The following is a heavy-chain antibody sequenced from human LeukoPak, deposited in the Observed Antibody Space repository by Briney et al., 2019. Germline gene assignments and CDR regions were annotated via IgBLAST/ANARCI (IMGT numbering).Heavy chain of an antibody. V-gene: IGHV1-18*04. CDR2: ISGYNGNT. CDR3: ARDRPYYYDSSAYYPDF. CDR1: GYTFTGYY. Sequence: GASVKVSCKASGYTFTGYYMHWVRQAPGQGLEWMGWISGYNGNTNYAQRLQGRVTMTTDTSTSTAYMELRSLSSDDTAVYYCARDRPYYYDSSAYYPDFWGQGTLVTVSS. D-gene: IGHD3-22*01. J-gene: IGHJ4*02.